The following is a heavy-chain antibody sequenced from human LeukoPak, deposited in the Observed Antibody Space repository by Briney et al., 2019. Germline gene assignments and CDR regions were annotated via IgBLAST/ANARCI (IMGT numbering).Heavy chain of an antibody. D-gene: IGHD5-24*01. CDR2: ISGSGGST. J-gene: IGHJ4*02. CDR3: AKDPRVGSRVATPCH. CDR1: RFTFSSYA. V-gene: IGHV3-23*01. Sequence: GGSLRLSCAASRFTFSSYAMSWVRQAPGKGLEWVSAISGSGGSTYYADSVKGRFTISRDNSKSTLFLQMNSLRAEDTAVYYCAKDPRVGSRVATPCHWGQGTLVTVSS.